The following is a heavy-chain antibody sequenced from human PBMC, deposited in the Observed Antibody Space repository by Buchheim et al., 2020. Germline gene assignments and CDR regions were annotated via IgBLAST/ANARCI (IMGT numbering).Heavy chain of an antibody. D-gene: IGHD3-22*01. CDR2: LNPENGET. V-gene: IGHV1-8*01. CDR3: ARRTSVVGATFDL. CDR1: GYSFNSYE. J-gene: IGHJ5*02. Sequence: QVQLVQSGAEVKKSGASVKVSCKAFGYSFNSYEIIWVRQANGQGLEWMASLNPENGETAYAQTFLGRVTMTRDASTTTAFMELSSLTFQDAAVYYCARRTSVVGATFDLWGQGTL.